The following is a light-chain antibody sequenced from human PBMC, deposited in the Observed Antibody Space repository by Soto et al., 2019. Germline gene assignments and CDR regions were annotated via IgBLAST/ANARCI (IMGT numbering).Light chain of an antibody. CDR1: QSVRSH. Sequence: DIQMSQSPSSLSASVGDRVTITCRASQSVRSHLNWFQQKPGKAPDLLIYGASTLQFGVPSRFSGSGSGTAFVLTISNLQPEDFAIYYCQQSFRTHRTFGQGTKVEIK. CDR3: QQSFRTHRT. V-gene: IGKV1-39*01. J-gene: IGKJ1*01. CDR2: GAS.